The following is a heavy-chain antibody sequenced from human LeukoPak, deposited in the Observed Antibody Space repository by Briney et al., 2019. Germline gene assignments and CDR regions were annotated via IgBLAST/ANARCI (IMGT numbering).Heavy chain of an antibody. CDR2: IYYTGST. V-gene: IGHV4-30-4*08. CDR3: ASSHIVVVTASSGFDY. CDR1: GGSISSGGYF. D-gene: IGHD2-21*02. Sequence: PSETLSLTCTVSGGSISSGGYFWTWIRQHPGKGLEWIGHIYYTGSTYYNPSLKSRVTISVDTSKNQFSLKLSSVTAADTAVYYCASSHIVVVTASSGFDYWGQGTLVTVSS. J-gene: IGHJ4*02.